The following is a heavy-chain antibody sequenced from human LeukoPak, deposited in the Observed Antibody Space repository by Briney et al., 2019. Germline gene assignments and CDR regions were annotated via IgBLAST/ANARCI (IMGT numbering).Heavy chain of an antibody. J-gene: IGHJ4*02. CDR3: VRVGKYREFDD. CDR2: ISSNGDAT. CDR1: GFTFSNYA. Sequence: GGSLRLSGAASGFTFSNYALHWVRQAPGKGLEYISAISSNGDATFYANSVKGRFTISGDNSKNTLYLQMRSLRAEDMAVYYCVRVGKYREFDDWGQGTLVTVSS. D-gene: IGHD5-18*01. V-gene: IGHV3-64*01.